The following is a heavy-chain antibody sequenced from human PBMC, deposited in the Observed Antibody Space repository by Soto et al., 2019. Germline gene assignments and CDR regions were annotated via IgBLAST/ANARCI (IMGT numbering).Heavy chain of an antibody. CDR3: ASGHSYGHSRFFES. J-gene: IGHJ4*02. D-gene: IGHD5-18*01. CDR1: NESISSDGYY. V-gene: IGHV4-31*03. Sequence: SETLSLTCTVSNESISSDGYYWSWGRKHPEKGLECLGYIYYRGNPYYNPALKSRVSMSADPSKNQFSLELSSVTAADTAVYFCASGHSYGHSRFFESWGQGTLVAVSS. CDR2: IYYRGNP.